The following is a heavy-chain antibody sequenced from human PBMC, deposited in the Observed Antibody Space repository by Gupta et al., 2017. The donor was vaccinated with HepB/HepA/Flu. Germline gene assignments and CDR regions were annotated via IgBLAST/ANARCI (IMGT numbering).Heavy chain of an antibody. D-gene: IGHD4/OR15-4a*01. CDR1: GLTFSSSW. CDR3: VASANYYYVDY. V-gene: IGHV3-74*03. Sequence: EVQLVESGGGFIQPGGSLRLACAASGLTFSSSWMHWVRQAPGKGLVWVSRISGDGSRIMYAESVEGRFTISRDNAKNTLFLQMSSLTAEDTAVYFCVASANYYYVDYWGQGTLVTVSS. CDR2: ISGDGSRI. J-gene: IGHJ4*02.